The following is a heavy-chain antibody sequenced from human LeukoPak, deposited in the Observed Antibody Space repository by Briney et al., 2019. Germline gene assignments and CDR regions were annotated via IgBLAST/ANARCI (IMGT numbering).Heavy chain of an antibody. D-gene: IGHD2-21*01. CDR2: IWYGGGNK. Sequence: GGSLRLSCAASGFTFSSYGMHWVRQAPGKGLEWVAVIWYGGGNKYYADSVKGRFTISRDNSKNTLYLQMNRLRAEDTAVYYCARGMVIAADAFDIWGQGTMVTVS. CDR3: ARGMVIAADAFDI. V-gene: IGHV3-33*01. CDR1: GFTFSSYG. J-gene: IGHJ3*02.